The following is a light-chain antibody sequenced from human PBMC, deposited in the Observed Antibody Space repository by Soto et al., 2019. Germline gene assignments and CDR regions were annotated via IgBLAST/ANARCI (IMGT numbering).Light chain of an antibody. Sequence: DIQMTQSPSTLSASVGDRVTITCRSSQSISSWLAWYQQKPGKTPQLLIYDVSNLESGVPSRFSGSVSGTEFALSITCLQPDDFATYYCHQYSTYSSFGGGTKVEIK. V-gene: IGKV1-5*01. CDR2: DVS. CDR1: QSISSW. J-gene: IGKJ4*01. CDR3: HQYSTYSS.